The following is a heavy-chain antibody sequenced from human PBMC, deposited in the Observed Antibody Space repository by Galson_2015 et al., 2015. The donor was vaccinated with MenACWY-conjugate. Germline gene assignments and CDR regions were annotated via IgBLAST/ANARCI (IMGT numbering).Heavy chain of an antibody. J-gene: IGHJ4*02. CDR3: AKSAEYSSGWYAIEY. CDR1: GFTFSSYW. V-gene: IGHV3-9*01. D-gene: IGHD6-19*01. CDR2: ISWDSGSA. Sequence: SLRLSCAASGFTFSSYWMHWVRHAPGKGLEWVSGISWDSGSADYADSVKGRFTISRDNAKNSLYLQISSLRAEDTALYYCAKSAEYSSGWYAIEYWGQGALVTVSS.